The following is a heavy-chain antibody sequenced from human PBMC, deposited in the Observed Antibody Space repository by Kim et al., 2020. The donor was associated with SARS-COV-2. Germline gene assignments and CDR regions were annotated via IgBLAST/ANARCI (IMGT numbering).Heavy chain of an antibody. J-gene: IGHJ6*02. V-gene: IGHV3-33*06. CDR1: GFTFSSYG. CDR3: AKDFANSDSSGIDV. CDR2: IWYDGSNK. Sequence: GGSLRLSCAASGFTFSSYGMHWVRQAPGKGLEWVAVIWYDGSNKYYADSVKGRFTISRDNSKNTLYLQMNSLRAEDTAVYYCAKDFANSDSSGIDVWGQGTTVTVSS. D-gene: IGHD3-22*01.